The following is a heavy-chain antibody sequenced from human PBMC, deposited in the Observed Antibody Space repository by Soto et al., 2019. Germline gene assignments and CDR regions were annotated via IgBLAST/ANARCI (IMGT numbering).Heavy chain of an antibody. J-gene: IGHJ4*02. CDR3: ARDSSAWPNYFDS. CDR1: GFMFSTYL. D-gene: IGHD6-19*01. Sequence: PGGSLRLSCTASGFMFSTYLMSWVRQAPGKGLEWVSAFSGRSGGTYYAASVKGRFTISGDNSKNTVILEMNNLRAEDTAVYYCARDSSAWPNYFDSRAQGIPVTVSS. CDR2: FSGRSGGT. V-gene: IGHV3-23*01.